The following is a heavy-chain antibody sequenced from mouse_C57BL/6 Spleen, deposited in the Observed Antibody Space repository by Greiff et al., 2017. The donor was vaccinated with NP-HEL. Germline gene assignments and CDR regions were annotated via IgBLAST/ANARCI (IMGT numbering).Heavy chain of an antibody. Sequence: QVQLKQPGAELVRPGSSVKLSCKASGYTFTSYWMDWVKQRPGQGLEWIGNIYPSDSETHYNQKFKDKATLTVDKSSSTAYMQLSSLTSEDSAVYYCARGGMVTTWGFAYWGQGTLVTVSA. CDR2: IYPSDSET. CDR3: ARGGMVTTWGFAY. CDR1: GYTFTSYW. D-gene: IGHD2-2*01. J-gene: IGHJ3*01. V-gene: IGHV1-61*01.